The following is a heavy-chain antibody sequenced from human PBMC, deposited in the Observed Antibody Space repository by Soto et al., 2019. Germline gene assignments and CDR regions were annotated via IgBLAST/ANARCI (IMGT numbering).Heavy chain of an antibody. V-gene: IGHV4-34*02. CDR2: ISHDGGT. D-gene: IGHD2-8*02. CDR1: GGSFDDFY. Sequence: QVQLQQWGAGLLRPSETLSLTCAFYGGSFDDFYWSWVRQSPGKGLEWVGEISHDGGTNYSPSLASRVSISGGPSKNQVSLALRSLTRAEKGLYYRCGGQMVGYGDLTPYPPGIGVWGQGTTVTVSS. J-gene: IGHJ6*02. CDR3: CGGQMVGYGDLTPYPPGIGV.